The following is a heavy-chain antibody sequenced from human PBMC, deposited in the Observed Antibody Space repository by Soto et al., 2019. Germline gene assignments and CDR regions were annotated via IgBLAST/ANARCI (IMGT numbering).Heavy chain of an antibody. V-gene: IGHV3-7*01. CDR2: IKQDGSDK. CDR3: ARDFDL. J-gene: IGHJ2*01. CDR1: GFMFSAYW. Sequence: GGSLRLSCEASGFMFSAYWMSWVRQAPGKGLEWLANIKQDGSDKFHVDSVKGRFTISRNNANNYLYLQMNSLRAEDTAVYYCARDFDLWGRGTLVTVSS.